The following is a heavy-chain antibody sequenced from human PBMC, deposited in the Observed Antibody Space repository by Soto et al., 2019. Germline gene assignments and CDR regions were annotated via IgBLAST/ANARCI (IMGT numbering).Heavy chain of an antibody. Sequence: GASVKVSCKASEFTFTSSTVQWVRQARGQRLEWIGWIVVGSGNTNYAQKFQERVTITRDMSTSTAYMELSGLRSEDTAVYYCAAADEGWKLALDVWGQGTTVTVSS. V-gene: IGHV1-58*01. J-gene: IGHJ6*02. CDR3: AAADEGWKLALDV. CDR1: EFTFTSST. CDR2: IVVGSGNT. D-gene: IGHD3-3*02.